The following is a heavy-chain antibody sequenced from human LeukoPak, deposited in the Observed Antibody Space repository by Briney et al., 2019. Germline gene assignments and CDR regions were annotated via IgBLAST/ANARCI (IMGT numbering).Heavy chain of an antibody. J-gene: IGHJ6*02. V-gene: IGHV3-53*01. Sequence: GGSLRLSCAASGFTVSSNYMSWVRQAPGKGLEWVSVIYSGGSTYYADSVKGRFAISRDNSKNTLYLQMNSLRAEDTAVYYCAREVVVDYYYYGMDVWGQGTTVTVSS. D-gene: IGHD2-15*01. CDR2: IYSGGST. CDR1: GFTVSSNY. CDR3: AREVVVDYYYYGMDV.